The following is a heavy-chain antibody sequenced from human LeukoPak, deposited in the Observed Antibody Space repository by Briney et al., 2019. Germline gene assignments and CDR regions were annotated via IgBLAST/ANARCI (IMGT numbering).Heavy chain of an antibody. Sequence: PSETLSLTCTVSGGSISSYYWSWVRQAPGKGLEWVANIKQDGSEKYYVDSVKGRFTISRDNAKNSLYLQMNSLRAEDTAVYYCARGETNPFDYWGQGTLVTVSS. CDR2: IKQDGSEK. CDR1: GGSISSYY. D-gene: IGHD1-14*01. V-gene: IGHV3-7*01. CDR3: ARGETNPFDY. J-gene: IGHJ4*02.